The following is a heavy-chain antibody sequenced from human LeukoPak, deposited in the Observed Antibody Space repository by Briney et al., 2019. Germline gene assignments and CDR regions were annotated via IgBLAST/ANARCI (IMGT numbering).Heavy chain of an antibody. CDR2: ISYDGSNK. CDR1: GFTFSSYA. Sequence: GGSLRLSCAASGFTFSSYAMHWVRQAPGKGLEWVAVISYDGSNKYYADSVKGRFTISRDNSKNTLYLQMNSLRAEDTAVYYCARDFADDYGDFIDCWGQGTLVTVSS. D-gene: IGHD4-17*01. V-gene: IGHV3-30-3*01. J-gene: IGHJ4*02. CDR3: ARDFADDYGDFIDC.